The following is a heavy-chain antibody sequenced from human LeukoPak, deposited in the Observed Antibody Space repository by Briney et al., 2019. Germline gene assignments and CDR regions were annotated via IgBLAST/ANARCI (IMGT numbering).Heavy chain of an antibody. CDR2: ISSISSYI. CDR3: AKEKLYCSSTNCPVDY. Sequence: PGGSLRLSCAASGFTFSSYSVNWVRQAPGKGLEWVSSISSISSYIYYADSVKGRFTISRDNAKNSLYLQMNSLRAEDTAVYYCAKEKLYCSSTNCPVDYWGQGTLVTVSS. V-gene: IGHV3-21*01. J-gene: IGHJ4*02. CDR1: GFTFSSYS. D-gene: IGHD2-2*01.